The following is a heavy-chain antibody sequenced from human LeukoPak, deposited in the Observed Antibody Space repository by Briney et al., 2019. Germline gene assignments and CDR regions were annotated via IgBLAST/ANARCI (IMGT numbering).Heavy chain of an antibody. Sequence: GGSLRLSCAASGFTFDDYAMHWVRQAPGKGLEWVSGISWNSGSIGYADSVKGRFTISRDNAKNSLYLQMNSLRAEDMALYYCAKDGGGNYYYYYMDVWGKGTTVTVSS. J-gene: IGHJ6*03. CDR1: GFTFDDYA. CDR3: AKDGGGNYYYYYMDV. V-gene: IGHV3-9*03. CDR2: ISWNSGSI.